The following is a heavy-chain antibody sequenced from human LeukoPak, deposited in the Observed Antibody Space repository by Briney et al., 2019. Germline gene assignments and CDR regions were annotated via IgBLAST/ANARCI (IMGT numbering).Heavy chain of an antibody. CDR3: ARERSPWIQLWTTGTDAFDI. Sequence: ASVKVSCKASGYTFTSYDINWVRQATGQGLEWMGWMNPNSGNTGYAQKFQGRVTITRNTSISTAYMELSSLRSEDTAVYYCARERSPWIQLWTTGTDAFDIWGQGTMATVSS. CDR1: GYTFTSYD. D-gene: IGHD5-18*01. J-gene: IGHJ3*02. CDR2: MNPNSGNT. V-gene: IGHV1-8*03.